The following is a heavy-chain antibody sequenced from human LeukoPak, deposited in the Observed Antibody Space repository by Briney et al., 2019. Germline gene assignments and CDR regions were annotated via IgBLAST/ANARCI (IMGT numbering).Heavy chain of an antibody. J-gene: IGHJ4*02. CDR2: IYYTGST. Sequence: SETLSLTCTVSGASIGSYYWSWIRQSPGKGLEWIGYIYYTGSTSYSPSLRSRVTISVDTSENQFSLKLSSVTAADTAVYYCARMGAIGGASANPDYWGQGTLVTVSS. CDR1: GASIGSYY. D-gene: IGHD2-21*01. V-gene: IGHV4-59*01. CDR3: ARMGAIGGASANPDY.